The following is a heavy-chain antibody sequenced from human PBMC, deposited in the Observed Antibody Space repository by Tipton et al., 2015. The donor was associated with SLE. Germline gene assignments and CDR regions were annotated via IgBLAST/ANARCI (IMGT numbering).Heavy chain of an antibody. CDR3: VRGTENNWKPRFDL. J-gene: IGHJ4*02. V-gene: IGHV4-59*01. CDR1: GGSISSYF. CDR2: IFYTGVT. D-gene: IGHD1-20*01. Sequence: PGLVKPSETLSLTCTVSGGSISSYFWTWIRQPPGKGLEWIGHIFYTGVTNHNPSLKSRVAMSIDTSKKQFSLKLNNVTAADTAVYYCVRGTENNWKPRFDLWGQGILVAVSS.